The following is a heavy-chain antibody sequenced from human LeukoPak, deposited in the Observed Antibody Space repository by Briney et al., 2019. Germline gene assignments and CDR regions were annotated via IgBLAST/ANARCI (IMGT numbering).Heavy chain of an antibody. Sequence: SGGSLRLSCAASGFTFSSYGMHWVRQAPGKGLEWVAFIRYDGSNKYYADSVKGRFTISRDNSKNTLYLQMNSLRAEDTAVYYCARDTDIVATILGLDWGQGTTVTVSS. CDR2: IRYDGSNK. CDR1: GFTFSSYG. D-gene: IGHD5-12*01. V-gene: IGHV3-30*02. CDR3: ARDTDIVATILGLD. J-gene: IGHJ6*02.